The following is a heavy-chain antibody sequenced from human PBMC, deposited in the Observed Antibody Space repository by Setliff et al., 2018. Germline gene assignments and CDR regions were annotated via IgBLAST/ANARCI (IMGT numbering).Heavy chain of an antibody. CDR2: ISTYTCNT. Sequence: ASVKVSCKASGYTFSSYGITWVRQAPGQGLEWMGWISTYTCNTNYAQKLQGRVTMTTDTSTSTAYLELRSLTSDDTAVYYCSRLVRYCTRTACQRASGAELWGQGSLVTVSS. CDR1: GYTFSSYG. CDR3: SRLVRYCTRTACQRASGAEL. J-gene: IGHJ4*02. D-gene: IGHD2-8*01. V-gene: IGHV1-18*01.